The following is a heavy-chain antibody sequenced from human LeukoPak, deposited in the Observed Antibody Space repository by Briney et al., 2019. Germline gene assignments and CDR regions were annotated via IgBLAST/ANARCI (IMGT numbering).Heavy chain of an antibody. V-gene: IGHV1-18*01. J-gene: IGHJ4*02. CDR3: ARDSLTYYYDSSGYYGY. CDR2: ISTYNGNT. CDR1: GYTFSTYP. Sequence: ASVKVSCKASGYTFSTYPMNWVRQAPGQGLEWMGWISTYNGNTDYAPKFQGRVTMTTDTSTTTVYLELRSLTSDDTAVYYCARDSLTYYYDSSGYYGYWGQGTLVTVSS. D-gene: IGHD3-22*01.